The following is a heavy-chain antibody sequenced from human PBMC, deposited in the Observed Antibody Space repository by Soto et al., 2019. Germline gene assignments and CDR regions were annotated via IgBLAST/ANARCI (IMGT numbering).Heavy chain of an antibody. CDR1: GGTSRNYP. J-gene: IGHJ4*02. CDR3: ARGPLVVLNYFES. Sequence: ASVKVSCKASGGTSRNYPINWVRQAPGQGLEWMGSIFPLTDIPDYAQNFQARLTISADKSTSTAYMELSSLTSDDTAMYFCARGPLVVLNYFESWGQGTLVTVSS. V-gene: IGHV1-69*04. CDR2: IFPLTDIP.